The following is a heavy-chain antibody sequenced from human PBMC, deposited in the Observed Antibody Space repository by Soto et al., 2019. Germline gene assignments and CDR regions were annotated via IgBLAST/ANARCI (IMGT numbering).Heavy chain of an antibody. V-gene: IGHV3-15*07. Sequence: EVQLVESGGGLVKPGGSLRLSCAASGFNFNNAWLNWVRQAPGKGLEWVGRIRTKTEGGTTDYAAPVKARFTISRDDSKTTLYLQMNSLKTEDTAVYYCTTDITVASPYGGRWGQGTLVTVSS. J-gene: IGHJ4*02. D-gene: IGHD1-20*01. CDR2: IRTKTEGGTT. CDR3: TTDITVASPYGGR. CDR1: GFNFNNAW.